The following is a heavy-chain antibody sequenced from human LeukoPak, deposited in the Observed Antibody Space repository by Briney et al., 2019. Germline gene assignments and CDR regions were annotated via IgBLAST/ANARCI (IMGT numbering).Heavy chain of an antibody. CDR1: GFIFSNYG. CDR2: ISYDGRNK. J-gene: IGHJ4*02. V-gene: IGHV3-30*02. CDR3: AKEDRGPLEMTTTRGLDY. Sequence: GGSLRLSCVASGFIFSNYGMHWVRRAPGKGLEWVAFISYDGRNKYYADSMKGRFTISRDNSKNTLYLQMNSLRGEDTAVYYCAKEDRGPLEMTTTRGLDYWGQGTLVTVSS. D-gene: IGHD5-24*01.